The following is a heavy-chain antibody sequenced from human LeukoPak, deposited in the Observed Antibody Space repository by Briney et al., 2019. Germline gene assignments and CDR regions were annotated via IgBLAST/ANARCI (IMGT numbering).Heavy chain of an antibody. CDR2: IYSGGST. CDR1: GFTVSSNY. V-gene: IGHV3-66*01. D-gene: IGHD2-15*01. CDR3: ARAEVGYCSGGSCSPDYYGMDV. J-gene: IGHJ6*02. Sequence: GGSLRLSCAASGFTVSSNYMSWVRQAPGKGLEWVSVIYSGGSTYYADSVKGRFTISRDNSKNTLYLQMNSLRAEDTAVYYCARAEVGYCSGGSCSPDYYGMDVRGQGTTVTVSS.